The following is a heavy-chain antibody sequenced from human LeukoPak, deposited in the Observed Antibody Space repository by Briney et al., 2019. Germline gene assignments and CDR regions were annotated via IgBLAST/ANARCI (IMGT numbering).Heavy chain of an antibody. Sequence: GGSLRLSCSASGFTFSSYAMHWVRQAPGKGLEYVSAISSNGGSTYYADSVEGRFTISRDNSKNTLYLQMSSLRAEDTAVYYCVKEDSSSWYGNWFDPWGQGTLVTVSS. CDR3: VKEDSSSWYGNWFDP. CDR2: ISSNGGST. J-gene: IGHJ5*02. D-gene: IGHD6-13*01. V-gene: IGHV3-64D*06. CDR1: GFTFSSYA.